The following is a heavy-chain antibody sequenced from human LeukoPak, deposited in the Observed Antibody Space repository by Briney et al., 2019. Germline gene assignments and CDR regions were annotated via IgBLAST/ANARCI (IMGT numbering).Heavy chain of an antibody. CDR2: IWYDGSNK. CDR3: ARDGYYSGGNH. J-gene: IGHJ5*02. D-gene: IGHD3-22*01. Sequence: GGSLRLSCAASGFTFSSYGMHWVRQAPGKGLEWVAVIWYDGSNKYYADSVKGRFTISRDNSKNTLYLQMNSLRAEDTAVYYCARDGYYSGGNHWGQGTLVTVSS. CDR1: GFTFSSYG. V-gene: IGHV3-33*01.